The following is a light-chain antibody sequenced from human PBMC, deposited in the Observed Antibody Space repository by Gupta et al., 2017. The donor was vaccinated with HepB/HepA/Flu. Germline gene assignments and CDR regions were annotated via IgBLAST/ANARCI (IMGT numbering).Light chain of an antibody. CDR3: QQYNNWPPLT. CDR1: QSVSSN. V-gene: IGKV3-15*01. CDR2: GAS. Sequence: VMTQSPATLSVSPGERATLSCRASQSVSSNLAWYQQKPGQAPRLLIYGASTRATGIPARFSGSGSGTEFTLTISSLQSEDFAVYYCQQYNNWPPLTFGGGTKVEIK. J-gene: IGKJ4*01.